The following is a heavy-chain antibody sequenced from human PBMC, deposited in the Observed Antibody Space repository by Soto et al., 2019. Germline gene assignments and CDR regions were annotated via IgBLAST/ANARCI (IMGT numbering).Heavy chain of an antibody. J-gene: IGHJ5*02. Sequence: EVQLVESGGSLVQPGGSLRLSCAASGFTFSSDSMNWVRQAPGKGLEWVSYISSSSSTIYYADSVKGRFTISRDNAKNSLYLQMNSLRAEDTALYYCAREDVLLWFGDFDPWGQGTLVTVSS. CDR2: ISSSSSTI. V-gene: IGHV3-48*01. CDR3: AREDVLLWFGDFDP. CDR1: GFTFSSDS. D-gene: IGHD3-10*01.